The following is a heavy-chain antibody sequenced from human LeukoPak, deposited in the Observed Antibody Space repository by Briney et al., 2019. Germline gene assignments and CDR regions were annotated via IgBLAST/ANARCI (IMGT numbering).Heavy chain of an antibody. V-gene: IGHV1-8*01. CDR3: ARAGSSWTAEYFQH. CDR1: GYTFTSYD. J-gene: IGHJ1*01. D-gene: IGHD6-13*01. CDR2: MNPNSGNT. Sequence: ASVKVSCKASGYTFTSYDINWVRQATGQGLEWMGWMNPNSGNTGYAQKFQGRVTMTRNTSISTAYMELSSLRSEDTAVYYCARAGSSWTAEYFQHWGQGTLVTVSS.